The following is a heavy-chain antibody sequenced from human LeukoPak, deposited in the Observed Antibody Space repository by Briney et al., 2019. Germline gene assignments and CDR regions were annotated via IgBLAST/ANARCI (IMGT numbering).Heavy chain of an antibody. J-gene: IGHJ6*02. D-gene: IGHD4-17*01. CDR3: ARDQWEVDGDYDARYYGMDV. Sequence: ASVKVSCKASGYTFTGYYMHWVRQSPGQGLEWMRWVNPNSGGTNYAQKFQGWVTMTRDTSISTAYMELSRLRSDDTAVYYCARDQWEVDGDYDARYYGMDVWGQGTTVTVSS. CDR1: GYTFTGYY. CDR2: VNPNSGGT. V-gene: IGHV1-2*04.